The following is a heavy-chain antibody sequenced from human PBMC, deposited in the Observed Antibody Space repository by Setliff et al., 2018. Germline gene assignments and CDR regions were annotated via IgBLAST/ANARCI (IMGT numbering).Heavy chain of an antibody. D-gene: IGHD3-22*01. CDR1: GGSISSSNW. CDR3: ARLWISYESNTYFYPKYFDF. J-gene: IGHJ4*02. Sequence: SETLSLTCAVYGGSISSSNWWSWVRQAPGKGLEWIGSIYHSGSTNYNPSLKSRVTISVDTSKNQFSLKLSSVTAADTAVYYCARLWISYESNTYFYPKYFDFWGQGTLVTVSS. CDR2: IYHSGST. V-gene: IGHV4-4*02.